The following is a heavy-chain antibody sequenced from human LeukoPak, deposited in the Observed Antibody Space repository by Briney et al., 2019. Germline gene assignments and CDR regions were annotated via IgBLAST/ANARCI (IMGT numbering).Heavy chain of an antibody. CDR2: IYPGDSDT. D-gene: IGHD2-2*01. V-gene: IGHV5-51*01. Sequence: GESLKISCKGSGYSFTSYWIGWVRQMPGKGLEWMGIIYPGDSDTRYSPSFQGQVTISADKSISTAYLQWSSLKASDTAMYYCARHGGAVPAAIEFDYWGPGTLVTVSS. CDR1: GYSFTSYW. CDR3: ARHGGAVPAAIEFDY. J-gene: IGHJ4*02.